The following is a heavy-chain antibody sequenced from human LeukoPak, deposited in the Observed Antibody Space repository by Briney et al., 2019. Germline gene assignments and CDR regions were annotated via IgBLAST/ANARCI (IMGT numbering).Heavy chain of an antibody. CDR1: GGSISSGSYY. Sequence: SQTLSLTCTVSGGSISSGSYYWSWIRQPAGKGLEWIGRIYTSGSTNYNPSLKSRVTISVDTSKNQFSLKLSSVTAADTAVYYCARDVVVGGTDYWGQGTLVTVSS. CDR3: ARDVVVGGTDY. D-gene: IGHD2-15*01. V-gene: IGHV4-61*02. CDR2: IYTSGST. J-gene: IGHJ4*02.